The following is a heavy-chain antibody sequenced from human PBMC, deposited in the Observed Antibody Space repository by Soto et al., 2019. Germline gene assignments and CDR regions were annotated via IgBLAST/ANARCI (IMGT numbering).Heavy chain of an antibody. D-gene: IGHD6-13*01. CDR3: TGGPRPSSVGTRAF. CDR1: GFVFEMYW. Sequence: PGGSLRLSCAASGFVFEMYWMHWVRQTPGKGPEWVSRISDDGARTDYADSVKGRFTISRDNAKNSLYLQMNSLRAEDTAVYYCTGGPRPSSVGTRAFWGLGALVTVSS. J-gene: IGHJ4*02. CDR2: ISDDGART. V-gene: IGHV3-74*01.